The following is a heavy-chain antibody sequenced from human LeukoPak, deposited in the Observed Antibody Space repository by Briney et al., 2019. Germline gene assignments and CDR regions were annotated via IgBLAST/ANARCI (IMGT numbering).Heavy chain of an antibody. D-gene: IGHD3-10*01. J-gene: IGHJ3*02. Sequence: PGGSLRLSCAASGFTFSSYGMHWVRQAPGKGLEWVAVISYDGSNKYYADSVKGRLTISRDNSKNTLYLQMNSLRAEDTAVYYCAKGGDYYGPLGAFDIWGQGTMVTVSS. CDR3: AKGGDYYGPLGAFDI. CDR2: ISYDGSNK. CDR1: GFTFSSYG. V-gene: IGHV3-30*18.